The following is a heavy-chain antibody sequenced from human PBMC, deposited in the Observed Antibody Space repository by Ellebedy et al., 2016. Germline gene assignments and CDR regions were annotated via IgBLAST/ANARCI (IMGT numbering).Heavy chain of an antibody. CDR2: ISSSSSTI. CDR3: ARDLVLWFGESIMDV. D-gene: IGHD3-10*01. Sequence: GESLKISCAASGFTFSSYSMNWVRQAPGKGLEWVSYISSSSSTIYYADSVKGRFTISRDNAKNSLYLQMNSLRAEDTAVYYCARDLVLWFGESIMDVWGQGTTVTVSS. V-gene: IGHV3-48*01. J-gene: IGHJ6*02. CDR1: GFTFSSYS.